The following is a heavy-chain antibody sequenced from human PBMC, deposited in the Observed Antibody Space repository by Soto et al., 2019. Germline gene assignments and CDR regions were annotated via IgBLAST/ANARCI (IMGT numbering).Heavy chain of an antibody. CDR2: ISYDGSNK. D-gene: IGHD4-4*01. CDR3: ARETNDYSNYGGVFEANYYYYGMDV. CDR1: GFTFSSYA. Sequence: GGSLRLSCAASGFTFSSYAMHWVRQAPGKGLEWVAVISYDGSNKYYADSVKGRFTISRDNSKNTLYLQMNSLRAEDMAVYYCARETNDYSNYGGVFEANYYYYGMDVWGQGTTVTVSS. V-gene: IGHV3-30-3*01. J-gene: IGHJ6*02.